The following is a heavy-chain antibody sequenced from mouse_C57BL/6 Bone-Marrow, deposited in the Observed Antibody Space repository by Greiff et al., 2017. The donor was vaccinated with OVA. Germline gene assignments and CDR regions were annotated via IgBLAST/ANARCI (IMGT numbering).Heavy chain of an antibody. J-gene: IGHJ1*03. Sequence: QVHVKQSGAELARPGASVKLSCKASGYTFTSYGISWVKQRTGQGLEWIGEIYPRSGNTYYNEKFKGKATLTADKSSSTAYMELRSLTSEDSAVYFCARITTVVGGYFDVWGTGTTVTVSS. CDR1: GYTFTSYG. CDR2: IYPRSGNT. CDR3: ARITTVVGGYFDV. D-gene: IGHD1-1*01. V-gene: IGHV1-81*01.